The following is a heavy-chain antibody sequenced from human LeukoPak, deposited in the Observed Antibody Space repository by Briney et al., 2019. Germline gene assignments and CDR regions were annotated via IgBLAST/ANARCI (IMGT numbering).Heavy chain of an antibody. CDR2: IYYSGST. J-gene: IGHJ5*02. D-gene: IGHD2-2*01. Sequence: SETLSLTCTVSGGSISSYYWGWIRQPPGKGLEWIGYIYYSGSTNYNPSLKSRVTISVDTSKNQFSLKLSSVTAADTAVYYCARAQYHPAYNWFDPWGQGTLVTVSS. CDR3: ARAQYHPAYNWFDP. CDR1: GGSISSYY. V-gene: IGHV4-59*01.